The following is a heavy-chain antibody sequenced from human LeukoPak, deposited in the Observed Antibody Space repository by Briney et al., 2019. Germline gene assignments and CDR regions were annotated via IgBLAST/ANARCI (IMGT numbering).Heavy chain of an antibody. CDR1: GFTFSNYA. Sequence: GGSLRLSSAASGFTFSNYALHWVRQAPGKGLEGVAVISYDGSNKDYADSVKGRFTISRDNSKNTLYLQMNSLRAEDTAVYYCARGGSYLSAFDIWGQGTMVTVSS. CDR3: ARGGSYLSAFDI. CDR2: ISYDGSNK. J-gene: IGHJ3*02. V-gene: IGHV3-30*14. D-gene: IGHD1-26*01.